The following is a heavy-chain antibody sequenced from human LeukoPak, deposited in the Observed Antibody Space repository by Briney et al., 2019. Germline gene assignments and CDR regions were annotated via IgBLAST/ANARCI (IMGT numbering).Heavy chain of an antibody. Sequence: PSETLSLTCAVSSGSISSSNWWSWVRQPPGKGLEWIGEIYHSGSTNYNPSLKSRVTISVDKSKNQFSLKLSSVTAADTAVYYRARADYESSGYYYDFANYWGQGTLVTVSS. J-gene: IGHJ4*02. CDR1: SGSISSSNW. V-gene: IGHV4-4*02. CDR3: ARADYESSGYYYDFANY. CDR2: IYHSGST. D-gene: IGHD3-22*01.